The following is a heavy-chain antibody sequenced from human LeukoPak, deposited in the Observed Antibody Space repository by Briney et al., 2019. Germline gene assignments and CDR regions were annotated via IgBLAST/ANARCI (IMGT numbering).Heavy chain of an antibody. D-gene: IGHD3-22*01. CDR1: GFTFSSYA. CDR3: AKDLDSSGCLDY. Sequence: PGGSLRLSCAASGFTFSSYAMSWVRQAPGKGLEWVSAISGSGGSTYYADSVKGRFTISRDNSKNTLYLQMNSLRAKDTAVYYCAKDLDSSGCLDYWGQGTLVTVSS. CDR2: ISGSGGST. V-gene: IGHV3-23*01. J-gene: IGHJ4*02.